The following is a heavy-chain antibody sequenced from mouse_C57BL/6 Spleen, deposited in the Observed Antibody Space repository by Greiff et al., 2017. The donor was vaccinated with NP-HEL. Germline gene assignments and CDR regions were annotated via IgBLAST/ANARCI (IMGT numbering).Heavy chain of an antibody. CDR2: INPGSGGT. Sequence: QVQLKESGAGLVRPGTSVKVSCKASGYAFTNYLIEWVKQRPGQGLEWIGMINPGSGGTNYNENVKGKATLTADKSSSTPYMQLSSLTSEDSAVYFCARGGLLDAMDYWGQGTSVTVSS. J-gene: IGHJ4*01. D-gene: IGHD3-3*01. V-gene: IGHV1-54*01. CDR3: ARGGLLDAMDY. CDR1: GYAFTNYL.